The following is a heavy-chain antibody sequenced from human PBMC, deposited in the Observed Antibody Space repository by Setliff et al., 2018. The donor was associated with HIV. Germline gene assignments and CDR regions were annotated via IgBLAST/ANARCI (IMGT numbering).Heavy chain of an antibody. D-gene: IGHD3-16*01. CDR3: VRRGKEEISFAHSFDP. Sequence: PGGSLRLSCAASGFTFSSYAMHWVRQAPGKGLEWVAVISYDGSNKYYADSVKGRFTISRDNSKNTLYLQMNSLRVDDTSIYYCVRRGKEEISFAHSFDPWGQGTLVTVSS. CDR1: GFTFSSYA. V-gene: IGHV3-30*07. CDR2: ISYDGSNK. J-gene: IGHJ5*02.